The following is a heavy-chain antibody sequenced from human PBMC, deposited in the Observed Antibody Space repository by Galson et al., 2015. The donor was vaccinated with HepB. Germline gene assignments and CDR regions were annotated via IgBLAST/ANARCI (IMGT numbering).Heavy chain of an antibody. V-gene: IGHV1-46*01. J-gene: IGHJ3*02. CDR2: INPSGGST. CDR1: GYTFTSYY. CDR3: ARDRDECSSTSCYTFDAFDI. D-gene: IGHD2-2*02. Sequence: SVKVSCKASGYTFTSYYMHWVRQAPGQGLEWMGIINPSGGSTSYAQKFQGRVTMTRDTSTSTVYMELSSLRSEDTAVYYCARDRDECSSTSCYTFDAFDIWGQGTMVTVSS.